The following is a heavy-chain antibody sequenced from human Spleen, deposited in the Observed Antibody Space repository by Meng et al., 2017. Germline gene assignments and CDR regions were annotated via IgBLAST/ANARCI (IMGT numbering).Heavy chain of an antibody. CDR2: ISWNSGSI. J-gene: IGHJ3*02. D-gene: IGHD3-16*01. V-gene: IGHV3-9*01. CDR1: GFTFDDYA. Sequence: GGSLRLSCAASGFTFDDYAMHWVRQAPGKGLEWVSGISWNSGSIGYADSVKGRFTISRDNSKNTLYLQMNSLRTEDTSVYYCARGLGHAFEIWGQGTMVTVSS. CDR3: ARGLGHAFEI.